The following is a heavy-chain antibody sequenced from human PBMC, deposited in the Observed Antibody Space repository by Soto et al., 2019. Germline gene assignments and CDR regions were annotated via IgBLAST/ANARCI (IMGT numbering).Heavy chain of an antibody. CDR2: INHSGST. J-gene: IGHJ4*02. Sequence: SETLSLTCAVYGGSFSGYYWSWIRQPPGKGLEWIGEINHSGSTNYNPSLKSRVTISVDTSKNQFSLKLSSVTAADTAVYYCVRPEDDYGGKTGFNVLAFRGQGTSVPGSS. CDR3: VRPEDDYGGKTGFNVLAF. D-gene: IGHD4-17*01. V-gene: IGHV4-34*01. CDR1: GGSFSGYY.